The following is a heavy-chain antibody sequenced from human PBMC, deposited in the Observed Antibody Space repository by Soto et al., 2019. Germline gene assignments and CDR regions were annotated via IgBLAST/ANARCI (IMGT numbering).Heavy chain of an antibody. D-gene: IGHD1-26*01. CDR2: IYPGDSDT. V-gene: IGHV5-51*01. Sequence: ESLKISCKGSGYSFTSYWIGWVRQMPGKGLEWMGIIYPGDSDTRYSPSFQGQVTISADKSISTAYLQWSSLKASDTAMYYCARTPFSGSYFAGPYYFDYWGQGTLVTVSS. CDR1: GYSFTSYW. J-gene: IGHJ4*02. CDR3: ARTPFSGSYFAGPYYFDY.